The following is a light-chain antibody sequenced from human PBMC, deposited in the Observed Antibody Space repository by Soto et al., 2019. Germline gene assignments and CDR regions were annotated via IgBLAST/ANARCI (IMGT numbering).Light chain of an antibody. CDR3: QQYYSACS. Sequence: DIVMTQSPDSLAVSLGERATINCKSSQSVLHSSNNKNYLAWYQQRPGQPPKLLMFWASTRESGVPDRFSGSGSGTDFTLTISSLQAEDVAVYYCQQYYSACSFGQGTKLEIK. CDR1: QSVLHSSNNKNY. J-gene: IGKJ2*01. CDR2: WAS. V-gene: IGKV4-1*01.